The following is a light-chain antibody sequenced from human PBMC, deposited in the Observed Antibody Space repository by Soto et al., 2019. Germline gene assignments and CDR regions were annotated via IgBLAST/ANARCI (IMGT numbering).Light chain of an antibody. CDR2: DAS. CDR1: QSISSH. CDR3: QQYNNWPLT. J-gene: IGKJ4*01. V-gene: IGKV3-15*01. Sequence: ETVMTQSPATLSVSPGERVTLSCRASQSISSHLAWYQQKPGQAPRLLIYDASTRASGIPASFSGSGSGTEFTLTRSSLQSENFAIYYCQQYNNWPLTFGGGTKVEIK.